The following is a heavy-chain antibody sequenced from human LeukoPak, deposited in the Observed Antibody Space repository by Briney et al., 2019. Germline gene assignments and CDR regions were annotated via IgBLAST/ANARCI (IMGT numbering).Heavy chain of an antibody. CDR2: IIPIFGTA. CDR3: ARAATMIVVVNWFDL. CDR1: GGTFSSYA. Sequence: SVKVSCKASGGTFSSYAISWVRQAPGQGLEWMGGIIPIFGTANYAQKFQGRVTITADESTSTAYMELSSLRSEDTAVYYCARAATMIVVVNWFDLWGQGTLVTVSS. J-gene: IGHJ5*02. D-gene: IGHD3-22*01. V-gene: IGHV1-69*13.